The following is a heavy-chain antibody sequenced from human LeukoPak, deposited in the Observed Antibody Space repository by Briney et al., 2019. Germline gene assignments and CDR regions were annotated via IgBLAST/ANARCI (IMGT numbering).Heavy chain of an antibody. D-gene: IGHD6-19*01. CDR3: ARGPGLAAVAGIDY. V-gene: IGHV1-2*02. CDR2: INPNSGGT. Sequence: ASVKVSCKASGYTFTGYYIHWARQAPGQGLEWMGWINPNSGGTNYAQKFQGRVIMTRDTSISTAYMELSRLRSDDTAVYYCARGPGLAAVAGIDYWGQGTLVTVSS. J-gene: IGHJ4*02. CDR1: GYTFTGYY.